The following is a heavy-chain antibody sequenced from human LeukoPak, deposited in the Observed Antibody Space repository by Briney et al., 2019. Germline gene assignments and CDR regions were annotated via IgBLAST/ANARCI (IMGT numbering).Heavy chain of an antibody. D-gene: IGHD3-10*01. V-gene: IGHV3-23*01. CDR3: AKLEGITMVRGANDY. Sequence: PGGSLRLSCAASGFTFSSYAMSWVRQAPGKGLEWVSAISGSGGSTYYADSVKGRFTISRDNSKNTLYLQMNSLRAEDTAVYYCAKLEGITMVRGANDYWGQGTLATVSS. CDR1: GFTFSSYA. CDR2: ISGSGGST. J-gene: IGHJ4*02.